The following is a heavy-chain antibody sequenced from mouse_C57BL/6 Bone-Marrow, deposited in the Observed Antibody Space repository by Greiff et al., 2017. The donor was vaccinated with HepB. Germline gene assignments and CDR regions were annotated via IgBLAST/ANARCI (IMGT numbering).Heavy chain of an antibody. CDR2: INPNNGGT. J-gene: IGHJ2*01. V-gene: IGHV1-18*01. CDR3: ARESYYGSSYYFDY. D-gene: IGHD1-1*01. CDR1: GYTFTDYN. Sequence: VQLKQSGPELVKPGASVKIPCKASGYTFTDYNMDWVKQSHGKSLEWIGDINPNNGGTIYNQKFKGKATLTVDKSSSTAYMELRSLTSEDTAVYYCARESYYGSSYYFDYWGQGTTLTVSS.